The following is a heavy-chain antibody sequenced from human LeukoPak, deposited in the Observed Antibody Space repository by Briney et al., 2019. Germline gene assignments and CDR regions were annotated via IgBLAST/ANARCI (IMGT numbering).Heavy chain of an antibody. Sequence: PGASVKVSCKVSGYTLTELSMHWVRQAPGKGLEWMGGFDPEDGETTYAQKFQGRVTMTEDTSTDTAYMELSSLRSEDTAVYYCATEIMTTVTTGQFDYWGQGTLVTVSS. V-gene: IGHV1-24*01. D-gene: IGHD4-17*01. CDR2: FDPEDGET. CDR1: GYTLTELS. CDR3: ATEIMTTVTTGQFDY. J-gene: IGHJ4*02.